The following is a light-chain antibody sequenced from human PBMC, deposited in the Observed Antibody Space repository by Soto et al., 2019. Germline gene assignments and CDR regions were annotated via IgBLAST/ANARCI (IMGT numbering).Light chain of an antibody. CDR2: DAS. Sequence: EIVLTQSPATLSLSPGERATHSCRASQSVSSYLAWYQQKPGQAPRLLISDASNRASGIPARFSGSGSGTEFTLTISSLQSEDFAVYYCQQYNNWPPWTFGQGTKVDIK. CDR3: QQYNNWPPWT. V-gene: IGKV3-11*01. CDR1: QSVSSY. J-gene: IGKJ1*01.